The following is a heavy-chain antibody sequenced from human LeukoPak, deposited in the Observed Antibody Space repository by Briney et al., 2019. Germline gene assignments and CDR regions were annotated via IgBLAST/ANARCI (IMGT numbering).Heavy chain of an antibody. CDR3: ARGSMVTDFDY. V-gene: IGHV4-34*01. D-gene: IGHD5-18*01. Sequence: SETLSFTCAVYGGSFSGYYWSWIRQPPGKGLEWIGEINHSGSTNYNPSLKSRVTISVDTSKNQFSLKLSSVTAADTAVYYCARGSMVTDFDYWGQGTLVTVSS. CDR2: INHSGST. CDR1: GGSFSGYY. J-gene: IGHJ4*02.